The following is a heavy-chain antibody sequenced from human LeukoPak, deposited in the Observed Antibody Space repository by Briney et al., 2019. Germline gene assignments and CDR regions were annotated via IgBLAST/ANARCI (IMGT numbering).Heavy chain of an antibody. V-gene: IGHV1-18*01. CDR2: ISAYNGNT. CDR1: GYTFTSYG. J-gene: IGHJ4*02. Sequence: ASVKVSCKASGYTFTSYGISWVRQAPGQGLEWMGWISAYNGNTNYAQKLQGRVTMTTDTSTSTACMELRSLRSDDTAVYYCARDKGYSSSWYYFDYWGQGTLVTVSS. D-gene: IGHD6-13*01. CDR3: ARDKGYSSSWYYFDY.